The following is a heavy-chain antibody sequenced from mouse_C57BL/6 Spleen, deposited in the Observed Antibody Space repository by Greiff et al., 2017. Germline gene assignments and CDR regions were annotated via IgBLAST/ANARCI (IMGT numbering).Heavy chain of an antibody. D-gene: IGHD2-4*01. CDR1: GFSFNTYA. Sequence: EVKLMESGGGLVQPKGSLKLSCAASGFSFNTYAMNWVRQAPGKGLEWVARIRSKSNNYATYYADSVKDRFTISRDDSESMLYLQMNNLKTEDTAMYYCVRPYDYEEYFDVWGTGTTVTVSS. V-gene: IGHV10-1*01. J-gene: IGHJ1*03. CDR2: IRSKSNNYAT. CDR3: VRPYDYEEYFDV.